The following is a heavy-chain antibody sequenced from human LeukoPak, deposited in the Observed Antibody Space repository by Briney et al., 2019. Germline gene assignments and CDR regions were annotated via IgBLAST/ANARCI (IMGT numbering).Heavy chain of an antibody. CDR3: ASGRQLGY. J-gene: IGHJ4*02. V-gene: IGHV3-7*01. Sequence: QPGGSLRVSCAASGFTFSNYWMSWVRLAPGGVLEWVANIKEDGSEKYCVDSVKDRFTISRDNARNSLYLQMNSLRAEDTAVYYCASGRQLGYWGQGTLVTVSS. CDR2: IKEDGSEK. CDR1: GFTFSNYW. D-gene: IGHD6-13*01.